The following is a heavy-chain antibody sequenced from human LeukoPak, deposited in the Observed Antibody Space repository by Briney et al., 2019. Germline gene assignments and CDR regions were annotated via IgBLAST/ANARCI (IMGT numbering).Heavy chain of an antibody. CDR2: MNPNSGGT. CDR1: LYTFTGYD. V-gene: IGHV1-2*02. CDR3: ARGSYDILTGVDP. Sequence: ASVKLSSKAALYTFTGYDIHCVRQAPGHGLEWMGWMNPNSGGTNYAQTFQDRLTMTRDTSITTAYMDMSRPRSDATAVYYCARGSYDILTGVDPWGQGTLVTVSS. J-gene: IGHJ5*02. D-gene: IGHD3-9*01.